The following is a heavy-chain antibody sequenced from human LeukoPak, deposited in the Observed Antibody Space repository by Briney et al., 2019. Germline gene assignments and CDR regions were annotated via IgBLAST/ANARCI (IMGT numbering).Heavy chain of an antibody. J-gene: IGHJ5*02. CDR3: ARVWVNSSSTNWFDP. V-gene: IGHV3-30*04. D-gene: IGHD6-13*01. Sequence: GRSLRLSCAASGYIFSDHAMHWVRQAPGKGLEWLAYLSHDGTTAYYANSVKGRFTISRDNSKNTLYLQMNSLRAEDTAVYYCARVWVNSSSTNWFDPWGQGTLVTVSS. CDR2: LSHDGTTA. CDR1: GYIFSDHA.